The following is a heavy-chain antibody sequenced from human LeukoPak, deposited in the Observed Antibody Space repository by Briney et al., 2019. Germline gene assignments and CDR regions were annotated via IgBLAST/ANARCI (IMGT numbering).Heavy chain of an antibody. CDR1: GFIFSDHG. Sequence: GGSLRLSCAASGFIFSDHGMHWVRQAPGKGLEWLAFIPNDGSREHYADSVKGRCTISRENAKNTLFLQLRSLRPEDTAVHYCARDGQTTMIAWLLDLWGRGTLVTVSS. D-gene: IGHD5-12*01. J-gene: IGHJ2*01. V-gene: IGHV3-30*02. CDR3: ARDGQTTMIAWLLDL. CDR2: IPNDGSRE.